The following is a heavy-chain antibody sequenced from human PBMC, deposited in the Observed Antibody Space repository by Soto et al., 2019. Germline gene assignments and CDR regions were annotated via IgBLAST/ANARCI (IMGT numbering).Heavy chain of an antibody. Sequence: GGSLRLSCAASGFTVSSNYMSWVRQAPGKGLEWVSVIYSGGSKSYADSVKGRFPISRDNSKYTLYLQMNSLSAEDTAMYYCASGGYGDYVSRDGIVDYWGQGTLVTVSS. CDR2: IYSGGSK. D-gene: IGHD4-17*01. CDR3: ASGGYGDYVSRDGIVDY. CDR1: GFTVSSNY. V-gene: IGHV3-66*01. J-gene: IGHJ4*02.